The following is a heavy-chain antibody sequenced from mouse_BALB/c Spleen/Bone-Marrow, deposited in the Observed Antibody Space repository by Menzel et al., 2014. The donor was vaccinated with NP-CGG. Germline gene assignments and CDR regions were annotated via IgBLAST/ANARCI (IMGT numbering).Heavy chain of an antibody. CDR3: ARARGYGIYSAWFAY. CDR1: GFNIKDTY. D-gene: IGHD2-10*02. Sequence: VQLQQSGAELVKPGASVKLSCTASGFNIKDTYMHWVKQRPEQGLEWIGRIDPANGNTKYDPKFQGKATITADTSSNTPHLQRSSLTYEDTAVYFCARARGYGIYSAWFAYWGQGTLVTVSA. V-gene: IGHV14-3*02. J-gene: IGHJ3*01. CDR2: IDPANGNT.